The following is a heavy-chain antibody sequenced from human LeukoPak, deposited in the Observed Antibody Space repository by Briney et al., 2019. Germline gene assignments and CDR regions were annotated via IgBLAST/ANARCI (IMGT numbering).Heavy chain of an antibody. CDR3: ARVISWELLRDWFDP. J-gene: IGHJ5*02. CDR2: IYYSGST. V-gene: IGHV4-30-4*08. CDR1: GGSISSGDYY. Sequence: SQTLSLTCTVSGGSISSGDYYWRWIRQHPGRGLEWIGYIYYSGSTYYNPSLKSRVTISVDTSKNQFSLKLSSVTAADTAVYYCARVISWELLRDWFDPWGQGTLVTVSS. D-gene: IGHD1-26*01.